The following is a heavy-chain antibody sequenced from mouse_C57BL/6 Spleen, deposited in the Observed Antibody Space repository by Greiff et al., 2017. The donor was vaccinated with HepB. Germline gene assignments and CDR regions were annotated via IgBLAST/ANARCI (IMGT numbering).Heavy chain of an antibody. D-gene: IGHD2-3*01. J-gene: IGHJ3*01. CDR3: ARGSYDGYYSWFAY. CDR2: IYPGSGST. Sequence: QVQLKQPGAELVKPGASVKMSCKASGYTFTSYWITWVKQRPGQGLEWIGDIYPGSGSTNYNEKFKSKATLTVDTSSSTAYLQLTSLTSEDSAVYSCARGSYDGYYSWFAYWGQGTLVTVSA. CDR1: GYTFTSYW. V-gene: IGHV1-55*01.